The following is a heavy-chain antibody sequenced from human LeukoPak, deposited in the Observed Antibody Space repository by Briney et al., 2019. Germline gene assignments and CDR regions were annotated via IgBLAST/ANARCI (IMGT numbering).Heavy chain of an antibody. D-gene: IGHD6-19*01. CDR1: GGSISSYY. J-gene: IGHJ6*02. CDR3: ARLFSSGWYYYGMDV. Sequence: SETLSLTCTVSGGSISSYYWSWIRQPPGKGLEWIGYIYYSGSTNYNPSLKSRVTISVDTSKNQFSLKLSSVTAADTAVYYCARLFSSGWYYYGMDVWGQGTTVTDSS. V-gene: IGHV4-59*08. CDR2: IYYSGST.